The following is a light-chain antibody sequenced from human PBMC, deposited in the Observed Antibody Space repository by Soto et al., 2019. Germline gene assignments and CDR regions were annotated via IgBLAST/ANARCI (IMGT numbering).Light chain of an antibody. CDR1: QGIATH. CDR3: QQVNSYPHT. J-gene: IGKJ2*01. V-gene: IGKV1-9*01. CDR2: AAS. Sequence: DIQLTQSPSFLSASVGDRVIITCRASQGIATHLAWYQQRPGKAPKLLIYAASTLQSGVPSRFSGSGSGTEXXLTISSLQPEDFATYYCQQVNSYPHTFGQGTKLEIK.